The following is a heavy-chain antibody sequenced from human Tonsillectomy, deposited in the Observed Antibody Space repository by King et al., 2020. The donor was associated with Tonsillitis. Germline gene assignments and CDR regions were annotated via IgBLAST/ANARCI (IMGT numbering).Heavy chain of an antibody. Sequence: QLVQSGGGLVKPGGSLRLSCAASGFTFSSYSMNWVRQAPGKGLEWVSSISSRSSYIYYADSVKGRFTISRDNAKNSLYLQMNSLRAEDTAVYYCAREGGDYGDYFDYWGQGTLVTVSS. V-gene: IGHV3-21*01. CDR3: AREGGDYGDYFDY. D-gene: IGHD4-17*01. CDR2: ISSRSSYI. J-gene: IGHJ4*02. CDR1: GFTFSSYS.